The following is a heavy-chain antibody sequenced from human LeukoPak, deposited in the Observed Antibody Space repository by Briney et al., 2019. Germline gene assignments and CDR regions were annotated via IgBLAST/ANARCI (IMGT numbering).Heavy chain of an antibody. D-gene: IGHD3-10*01. CDR2: IYSGGST. CDR3: ARDRVLPYYGMDV. Sequence: PGGSLRLSCAASGFTVSSNYMSWVRQAPGKGLEWVSVIYSGGSTYYADSVKGRFTISRDNSKNTLYLQMDSLRAEDTAVYYCARDRVLPYYGMDVWGQGTTVTVSS. V-gene: IGHV3-66*01. CDR1: GFTVSSNY. J-gene: IGHJ6*02.